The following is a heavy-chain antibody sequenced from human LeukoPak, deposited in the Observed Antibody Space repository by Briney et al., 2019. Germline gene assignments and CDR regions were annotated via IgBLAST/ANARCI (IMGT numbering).Heavy chain of an antibody. J-gene: IGHJ4*02. CDR1: GFTFSGYE. Sequence: GGSLRLSCAASGFTFSGYEMTWVRQAPGKGLEWVSYISSSGSTTYYADSVKGRFTFSRDNAKNSLYLQMNSLRAEDTAVYYCARGQWLIRGVYFDYWGQGTLVTVSS. CDR3: ARGQWLIRGVYFDY. V-gene: IGHV3-48*03. D-gene: IGHD6-19*01. CDR2: ISSSGSTT.